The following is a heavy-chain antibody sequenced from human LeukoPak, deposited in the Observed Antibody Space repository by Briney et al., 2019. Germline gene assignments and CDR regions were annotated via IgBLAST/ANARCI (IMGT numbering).Heavy chain of an antibody. D-gene: IGHD3-10*01. Sequence: GGSLRLSCAASRLTVSSNYMSWVRQAPGKGLEWVANIKQDGSEKYYVDSVKGRFTISRDNAKNSLYLQMNSLRAEDTAVYYCARDARYYYGSGSYYNHFDYWGQGTLVTVSS. CDR2: IKQDGSEK. CDR3: ARDARYYYGSGSYYNHFDY. J-gene: IGHJ4*02. V-gene: IGHV3-7*01. CDR1: RLTVSSNY.